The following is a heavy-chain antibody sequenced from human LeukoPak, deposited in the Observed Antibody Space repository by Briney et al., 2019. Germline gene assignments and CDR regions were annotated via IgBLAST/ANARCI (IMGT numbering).Heavy chain of an antibody. CDR2: IYSGGST. Sequence: GGSLRLSCAASGFTVSSNYMSWVRQAPGKGLEWVSVIYSGGSTYYADSVKGRFTISRENSKNTLYLQMNSLRAEDTAVYYCARVNVYDSPPYYGMDVWGQGTTVTVSS. D-gene: IGHD3-22*01. CDR1: GFTVSSNY. V-gene: IGHV3-66*01. J-gene: IGHJ6*02. CDR3: ARVNVYDSPPYYGMDV.